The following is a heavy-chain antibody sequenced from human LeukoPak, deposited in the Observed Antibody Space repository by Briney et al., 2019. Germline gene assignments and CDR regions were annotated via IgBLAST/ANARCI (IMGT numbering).Heavy chain of an antibody. CDR3: AKIGPIVRFGEFLYYFDY. V-gene: IGHV3-23*01. CDR2: ISGSGGST. CDR1: GFTFSSYA. J-gene: IGHJ4*02. Sequence: GGSLRLSCAASGFTFSSYAMSWVRQAPGKGLEWVSAISGSGGSTYYADSVKGRFTISRDNSKNTLYLQMNSLRAEDTAVYYCAKIGPIVRFGEFLYYFDYWGQGTLVTVSS. D-gene: IGHD3-10*01.